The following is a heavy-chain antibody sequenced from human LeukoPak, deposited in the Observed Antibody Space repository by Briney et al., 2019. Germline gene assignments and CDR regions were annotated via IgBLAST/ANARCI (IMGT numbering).Heavy chain of an antibody. D-gene: IGHD1-26*01. V-gene: IGHV3-23*01. CDR2: ISGSSSNT. Sequence: AGGSLRLSCAASRFTVSSNHMNWVRQAPGKGLEWVSVISGSSSNTFYADSVKGRFTISRDNSKNTLYLQMNSLRAEDTAVYYCAKYGGSSGGLMVPSGTDYWGQGALVTVSS. J-gene: IGHJ4*02. CDR3: AKYGGSSGGLMVPSGTDY. CDR1: RFTVSSNH.